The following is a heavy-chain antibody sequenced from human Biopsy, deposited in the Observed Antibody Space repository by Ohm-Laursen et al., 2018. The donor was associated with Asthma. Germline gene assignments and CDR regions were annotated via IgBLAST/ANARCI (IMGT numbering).Heavy chain of an antibody. V-gene: IGHV1-69*13. D-gene: IGHD2-2*01. Sequence: APVKVSCKTLGGTFNTYVIGWVRQAPGQGLEWMGGINSVFGTTTYPQKFQDRVTITADDSTSTVYMELSSLRSEDTAVYYCARKAGSCISRTCYSLDFWGQGTLVTVSS. CDR3: ARKAGSCISRTCYSLDF. CDR2: INSVFGTT. J-gene: IGHJ4*02. CDR1: GGTFNTYV.